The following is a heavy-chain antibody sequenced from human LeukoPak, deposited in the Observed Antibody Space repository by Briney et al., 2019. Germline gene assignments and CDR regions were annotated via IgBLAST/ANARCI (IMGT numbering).Heavy chain of an antibody. D-gene: IGHD3-3*01. CDR3: ARNHYDFWSGYYSDYYYYMDV. J-gene: IGHJ6*03. V-gene: IGHV1-69*05. CDR2: IIPIFGTA. Sequence: GASVKVSCKASGGTFSSYAISWVRQAPGQGLEWMGGIIPIFGTANYAQKFQGRVTITTDESTSTAYMELSSLRSEDTAVYYCARNHYDFWSGYYSDYYYYMDVWGKGTTVTVSS. CDR1: GGTFSSYA.